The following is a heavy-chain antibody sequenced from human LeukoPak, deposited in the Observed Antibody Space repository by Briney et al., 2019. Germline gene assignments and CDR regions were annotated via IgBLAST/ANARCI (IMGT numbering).Heavy chain of an antibody. CDR3: AKLLAVTNSYYFNY. V-gene: IGHV3-23*01. D-gene: IGHD6-19*01. CDR1: GFTFSSYA. Sequence: GGSLRLSCAASGFTFSSYAMSWVRQAPGKGLDWDSTISGSGSGGSTYYADSVKGRFTISRDNSKDTLYLQMNSLRAEDTAVYYCAKLLAVTNSYYFNYWGQGTLVTVSS. CDR2: ISGSGSGGST. J-gene: IGHJ4*02.